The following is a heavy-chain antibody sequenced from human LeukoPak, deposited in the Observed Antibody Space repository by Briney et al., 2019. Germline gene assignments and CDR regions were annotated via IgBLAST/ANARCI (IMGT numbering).Heavy chain of an antibody. J-gene: IGHJ4*02. D-gene: IGHD2-15*01. CDR1: GGSFSGYY. Sequence: PETLSLTCAVYGGSFSGYYWSWIRQPPGKGLEWIGEINHSGSTNYNPSLKSRVTISVDTSKNQFSLKLSSVTAADTAVYYCARGRGGDCSGGSCSYYFDYWGQGTLVTVSS. CDR3: ARGRGGDCSGGSCSYYFDY. V-gene: IGHV4-34*01. CDR2: INHSGST.